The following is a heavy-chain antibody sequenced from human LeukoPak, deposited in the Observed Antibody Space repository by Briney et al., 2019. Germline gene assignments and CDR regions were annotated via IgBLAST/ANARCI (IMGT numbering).Heavy chain of an antibody. D-gene: IGHD2-21*02. CDR2: INHSGST. J-gene: IGHJ3*02. V-gene: IGHV4-30-2*01. Sequence: PSQTLSLTCTVSGGSIGSGGYYWSWIRQPPGKGLEWIGEINHSGSTTYKPSLKSRVTILEDTSKNQFSLKLSSVTAADTAVYYCARARRLVAVVTARGAFDIWGQGTVVTVSS. CDR1: GGSIGSGGYY. CDR3: ARARRLVAVVTARGAFDI.